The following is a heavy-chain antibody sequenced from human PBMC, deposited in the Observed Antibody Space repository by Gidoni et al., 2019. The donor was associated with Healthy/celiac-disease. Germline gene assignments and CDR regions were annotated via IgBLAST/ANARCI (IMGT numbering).Heavy chain of an antibody. V-gene: IGHV4-39*01. Sequence: QLQLQESCPGLVKPSETLSLTCTVTGGSISSSSYYWGWIRQPPGEGLEWIGIIYYSGRTYYNPSLTSRVTISVDTSKNQFSLKLSSVTDADTAVYYCARLNWFDLWGQGTLVTVSS. CDR2: IYYSGRT. J-gene: IGHJ5*02. CDR3: ARLNWFDL. CDR1: GGSISSSSYY.